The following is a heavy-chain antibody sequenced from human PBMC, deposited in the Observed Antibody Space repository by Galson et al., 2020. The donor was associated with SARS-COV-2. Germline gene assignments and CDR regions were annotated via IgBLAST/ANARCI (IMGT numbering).Heavy chain of an antibody. CDR2: VIASCGAT. CDR1: GFTFSNYA. CDR3: ANPPLRYFDLLPDC. J-gene: IGHJ4*02. V-gene: IGHV3-23*01. D-gene: IGHD3-9*01. Sequence: GEALKLSCAASGFTFSNYAMSLVRQAPGKGLEWVSSVIASCGATYHPDSVKGRFTISRDNSKNTLYLQMNSLRAEDTAVYYCANPPLRYFDLLPDCWGQGTLVTVSS.